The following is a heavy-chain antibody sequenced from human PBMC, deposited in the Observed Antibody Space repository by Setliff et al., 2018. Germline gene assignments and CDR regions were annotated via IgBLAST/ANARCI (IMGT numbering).Heavy chain of an antibody. CDR2: ISYDGSNK. V-gene: IGHV3-30*07. CDR1: GFTFSSYA. CDR3: AKLPSGYPYNWFDP. Sequence: PGGSLRLSCAASGFTFSSYAMHWVRQAPGKGLEWVAVISYDGSNKYYADSVKGRFTISRDNSRNTLYLQMDSLRADDTAVYFCAKLPSGYPYNWFDPWGQGTLVTSPQ. J-gene: IGHJ5*02. D-gene: IGHD3-22*01.